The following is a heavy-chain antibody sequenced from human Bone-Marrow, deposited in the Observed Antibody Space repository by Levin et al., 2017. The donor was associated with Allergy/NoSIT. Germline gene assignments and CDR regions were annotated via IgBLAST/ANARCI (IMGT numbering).Heavy chain of an antibody. J-gene: IGHJ1*01. CDR2: ISSTSDTI. V-gene: IGHV3-48*03. CDR3: ASGFYTSGWYNPH. Sequence: QSGGSLRLSCAASGFSFSSHEMHWVRQTPGKGLEWVSYISSTSDTIYYADSVRGRFTISRDNAKNSLYLQMISLRVEDTAVYYCASGFYTSGWYNPHWGQGSLVTVSS. CDR1: GFSFSSHE. D-gene: IGHD6-19*01.